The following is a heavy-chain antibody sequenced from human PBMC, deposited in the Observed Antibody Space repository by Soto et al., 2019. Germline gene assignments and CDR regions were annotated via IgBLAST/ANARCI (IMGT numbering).Heavy chain of an antibody. V-gene: IGHV3-9*01. CDR3: LKEMRQTDTFDM. J-gene: IGHJ3*02. CDR1: GFIFDDYA. CDR2: ISWNSGKI. Sequence: EVQLVESGGGLVQSGRSLRLSCAASGFIFDDYAMHWVRQAPGKGLEWVSVISWNSGKIEYADSVRGRFIISRDNAKNSLYLQMNSLRPEDTAMYYCLKEMRQTDTFDMWGQGTMVTVSS.